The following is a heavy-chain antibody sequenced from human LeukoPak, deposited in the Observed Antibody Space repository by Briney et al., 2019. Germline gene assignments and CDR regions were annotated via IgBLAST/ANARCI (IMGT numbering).Heavy chain of an antibody. CDR2: INHSGST. D-gene: IGHD5-12*01. CDR3: ARGKWLRSSFDY. Sequence: SETLSLTCAVYGGSFSGYYWSWIRQPPGKGLEWMGEINHSGSTNYNPSLKSRVTISVDTSKNQFSLKLSSVTAADTAVYYCARGKWLRSSFDYWGQGTLVTVSS. V-gene: IGHV4-34*01. CDR1: GGSFSGYY. J-gene: IGHJ4*02.